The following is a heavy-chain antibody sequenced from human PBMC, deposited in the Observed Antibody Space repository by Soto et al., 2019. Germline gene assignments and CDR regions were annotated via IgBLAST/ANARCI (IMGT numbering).Heavy chain of an antibody. CDR3: AHSAFARPNWFDP. V-gene: IGHV2-5*02. Sequence: QITLKESGPTLVKPTLTLTLTCTFSGFSLSTTGVGVGWFRQPPGKALEWLAVIYWDEDKRSSPSLKPRLTITKDTAKHQVVLKMTNVDTVDTGTYYCAHSAFARPNWFDPWGQGTLVTVSS. J-gene: IGHJ5*02. D-gene: IGHD6-6*01. CDR1: GFSLSTTGVG. CDR2: IYWDEDK.